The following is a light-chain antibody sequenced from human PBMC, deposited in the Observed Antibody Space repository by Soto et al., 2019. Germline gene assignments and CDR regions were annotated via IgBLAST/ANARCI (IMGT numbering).Light chain of an antibody. J-gene: IGLJ2*01. CDR3: QSYDSSLSAHVV. Sequence: QSAPTQPPSVSGAPGQRVTISCTRSSSNIGAGYDVHWYQQLPGTAPKLLIYGNSNRPSGVPDRFSGSKSGTSASLAITGLQAEDEADYYCQSYDSSLSAHVVFGGGTKLTVL. CDR1: SSNIGAGYD. CDR2: GNS. V-gene: IGLV1-40*01.